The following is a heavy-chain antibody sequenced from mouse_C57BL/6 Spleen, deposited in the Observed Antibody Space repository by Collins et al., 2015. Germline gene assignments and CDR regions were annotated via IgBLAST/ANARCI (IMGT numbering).Heavy chain of an antibody. Sequence: EVQLQQSGAELVRPGASVKLSCTASGFNIKDYYIHWVKQRPEQGLEWIGRIDPEDGGTEYAPKFQGRATMTADTSSNTAYLQLSSLTSEDTAVYYCTTRRGHGSTWFAYWGQGTLVTVSA. V-gene: IGHV14-1*01. J-gene: IGHJ3*01. CDR1: GFNIKDYY. CDR2: IDPEDGGT. CDR3: TTRRGHGSTWFAY. D-gene: IGHD1-1*01.